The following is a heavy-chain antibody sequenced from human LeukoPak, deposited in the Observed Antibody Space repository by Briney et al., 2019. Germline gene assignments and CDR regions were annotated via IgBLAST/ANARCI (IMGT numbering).Heavy chain of an antibody. CDR2: ISSSSSYI. CDR1: GFTFSSYS. V-gene: IGHV3-21*01. D-gene: IGHD5-12*01. CDR3: ARVKRGYSGYERSSPIDY. J-gene: IGHJ4*02. Sequence: GGSLRLSCAASGFTFSSYSMNWVRQAPGKGLEWVSSISSSSSYIYYADSVKGRFTISRDNAKNSLYLQMNSLRAEDTAVYYCARVKRGYSGYERSSPIDYWGQGTLVTVSS.